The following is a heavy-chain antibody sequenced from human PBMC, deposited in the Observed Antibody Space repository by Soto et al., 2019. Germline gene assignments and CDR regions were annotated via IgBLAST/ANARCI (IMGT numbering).Heavy chain of an antibody. CDR1: GGSFSGYY. Sequence: KTSETLSLTCAVYGGSFSGYYWSWIRQPPGKGLEWIGEINHSGSTNYNPSLKSRVTISVDTSKNQFSLKLSSVTAADTAVYYCARGVPTYYDFWSGYESNYYYGMDVWGQGTTVTVSS. J-gene: IGHJ6*02. V-gene: IGHV4-34*01. CDR2: INHSGST. CDR3: ARGVPTYYDFWSGYESNYYYGMDV. D-gene: IGHD3-3*01.